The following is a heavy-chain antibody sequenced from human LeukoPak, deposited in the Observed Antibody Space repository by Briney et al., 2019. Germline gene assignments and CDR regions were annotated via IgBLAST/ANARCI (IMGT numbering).Heavy chain of an antibody. V-gene: IGHV4-59*08. J-gene: IGHJ4*02. CDR2: INHSGST. Sequence: SETLSLTCTVSGGSISSYYWSWIRQPAGKGLEWIGEINHSGSTNYNPSLKSRVTISVDTSKNQFSLKLSSVTAADTAVFYCARHTATMTYFDYWGQGTLVTVSS. CDR3: ARHTATMTYFDY. CDR1: GGSISSYY. D-gene: IGHD5-12*01.